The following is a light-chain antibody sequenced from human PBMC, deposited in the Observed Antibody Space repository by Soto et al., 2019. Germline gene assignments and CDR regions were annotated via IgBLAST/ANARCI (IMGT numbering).Light chain of an antibody. CDR3: CSYAGSYTFAV. Sequence: QSALTQPRSVSGSPGQSATISCTGTSSDVGGYNYVSWYQQHPGKAPKLMIYDVSKRPSGVPDRFSGSKSGNTASLTISGLQAEDEADYYCCSYAGSYTFAVFGGGTKLTVL. V-gene: IGLV2-11*01. J-gene: IGLJ2*01. CDR1: SSDVGGYNY. CDR2: DVS.